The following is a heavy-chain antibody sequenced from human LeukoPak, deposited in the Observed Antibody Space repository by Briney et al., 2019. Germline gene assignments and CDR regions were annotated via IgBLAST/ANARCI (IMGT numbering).Heavy chain of an antibody. J-gene: IGHJ3*02. Sequence: GGSLRLSCAASGFTFSSYAMSWVRQAPGKGLEWVAVIWYDGSNKYYADSVKGRFTISRDNSKNTLYLQMNSLRAEDTAMYYCARDRYSSSWPHDAFDIWGQGTMVTVSS. D-gene: IGHD6-13*01. CDR1: GFTFSSYA. V-gene: IGHV3-33*08. CDR3: ARDRYSSSWPHDAFDI. CDR2: IWYDGSNK.